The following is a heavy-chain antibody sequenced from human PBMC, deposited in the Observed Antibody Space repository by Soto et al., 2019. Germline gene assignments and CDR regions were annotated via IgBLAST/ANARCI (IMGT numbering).Heavy chain of an antibody. CDR1: GFPFSSFS. J-gene: IGHJ4*02. Sequence: ESGGGLVKPGGSLRLACAASGFPFSSFSWNWVRQVPGKGLEWVSSISPGGNSVYYADSVKGRFTISRDNAKNSLYLQMNNLRAEDAAVYYCARPRGPRGYDLIDYWGQGTLVTVSS. CDR2: ISPGGNSV. CDR3: ARPRGPRGYDLIDY. D-gene: IGHD5-12*01. V-gene: IGHV3-21*04.